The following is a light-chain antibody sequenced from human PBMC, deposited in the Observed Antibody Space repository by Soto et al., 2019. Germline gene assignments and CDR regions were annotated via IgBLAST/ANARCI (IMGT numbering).Light chain of an antibody. V-gene: IGKV3-20*01. CDR2: GAS. CDR3: QQYGTTPIT. J-gene: IGKJ5*01. Sequence: IVLTQSPGTLSLSPGERATLSCTASQSVNSIYLAWYQQKGGQPPRLLMYGASSRATGIPDRFSGSGSGTDFTLTITRLEPEDFAVYYCQQYGTTPITFGQGTRLEIK. CDR1: QSVNSIY.